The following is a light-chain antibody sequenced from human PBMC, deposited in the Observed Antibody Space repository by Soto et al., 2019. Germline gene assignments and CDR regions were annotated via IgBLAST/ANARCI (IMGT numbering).Light chain of an antibody. Sequence: EIVLTQSPGTLSLSPGERATLSCRASQTISDTYLAWYQQRPDQAPRLLIYDTSSRAPGIPDRFSGSRSGTDFTLTISRLEPEDSAVYHCQQYGNLPWTFGQGTKV. CDR2: DTS. CDR3: QQYGNLPWT. CDR1: QTISDTY. V-gene: IGKV3-20*01. J-gene: IGKJ1*01.